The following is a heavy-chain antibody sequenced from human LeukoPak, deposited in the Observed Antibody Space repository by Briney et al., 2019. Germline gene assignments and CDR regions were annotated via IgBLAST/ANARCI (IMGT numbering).Heavy chain of an antibody. CDR1: GGSISSYY. CDR3: ARDYPPYYFDY. V-gene: IGHV4-59*01. CDR2: IYYSGST. Sequence: SETLSLTCTVSGGSISSYYWSWIRQPPGKGLEWIGYIYYSGSTNYNPSLKSRVTISVDTSKNQFSLKLSSVTAADTAVYYCARDYPPYYFDYWDQGTLVTVSS. J-gene: IGHJ4*02.